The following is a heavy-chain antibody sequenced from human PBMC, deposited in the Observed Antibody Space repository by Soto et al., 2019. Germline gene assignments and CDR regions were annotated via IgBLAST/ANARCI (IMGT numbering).Heavy chain of an antibody. CDR1: GFTFSDSA. J-gene: IGHJ4*02. CDR3: TRSNGWFEDY. Sequence: GGSLRLSCAASGFTFSDSAMHWVRQASGKGLEWVGCIRSKPNTETTEYAASVKGRFTISRDDSKSIAYLQMNSLKTEDTAVYYCTRSNGWFEDYWGQGTLVTVSS. V-gene: IGHV3-73*01. CDR2: IRSKPNTETT. D-gene: IGHD6-19*01.